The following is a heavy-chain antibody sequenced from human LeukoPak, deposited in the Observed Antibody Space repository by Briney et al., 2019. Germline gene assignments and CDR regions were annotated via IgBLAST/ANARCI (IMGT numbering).Heavy chain of an antibody. CDR1: GGSISSGDYY. CDR3: ARRLTLHDAFDI. V-gene: IGHV4-30-4*01. D-gene: IGHD3-10*01. Sequence: SQTLSLTCTVSGGSISSGDYYWSWIRQPPGKGLEWIGHIYYSGSTYYNPSLKSRVTISVDTSKNQFSLKLSSVTAADTAVYYCARRLTLHDAFDIWGQGTMVTVSS. CDR2: IYYSGST. J-gene: IGHJ3*02.